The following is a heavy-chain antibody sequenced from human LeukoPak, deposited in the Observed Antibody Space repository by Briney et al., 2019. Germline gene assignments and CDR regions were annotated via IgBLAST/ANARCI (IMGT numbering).Heavy chain of an antibody. V-gene: IGHV1-24*01. CDR1: GYTLTKFS. Sequence: ASVKVSCKVSGYTLTKFSIHWVRQAPGKGLEWMGGFDPEEGETIYAQEFQGRVTMTEDTSTDTAYMELSSLRSEDTAVYYCALWRAGYGDHYYLDPWGQGTLVTVSS. CDR2: FDPEEGET. CDR3: ALWRAGYGDHYYLDP. D-gene: IGHD4-17*01. J-gene: IGHJ5*02.